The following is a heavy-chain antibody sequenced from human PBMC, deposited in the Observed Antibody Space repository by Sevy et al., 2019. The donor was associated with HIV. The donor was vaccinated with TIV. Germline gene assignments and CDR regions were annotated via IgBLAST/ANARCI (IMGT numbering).Heavy chain of an antibody. J-gene: IGHJ4*02. D-gene: IGHD5-12*01. CDR2: FYYSGIT. Sequence: SETLSLTCTVSGDSISSYYWSWIRQPPGKGVEWIGYFYYSGITNYNPPVKSRVTISVDTSRNQISLKLSSVTAADTAVYYCARGIVAYYFDYWGQGTLVTVSS. CDR3: ARGIVAYYFDY. CDR1: GDSISSYY. V-gene: IGHV4-59*01.